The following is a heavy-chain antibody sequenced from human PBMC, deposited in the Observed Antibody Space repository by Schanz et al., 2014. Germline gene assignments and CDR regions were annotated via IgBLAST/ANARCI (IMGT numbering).Heavy chain of an antibody. CDR2: ISAYNGHT. CDR3: ARGIHYCSSTSCSGLDAYDV. J-gene: IGHJ3*01. V-gene: IGHV1-18*01. D-gene: IGHD2-2*01. CDR1: GYTFTSYG. Sequence: QGQLVQSGAEVKKPGASVKVSCKASGYTFTSYGITWVRQAPGQGLEWMGWISAYNGHTTYAQKFQGRVTMTTDTSTSTAYMELRNVRYDDTAMYYCARGIHYCSSTSCSGLDAYDVWGQGTLVTVSS.